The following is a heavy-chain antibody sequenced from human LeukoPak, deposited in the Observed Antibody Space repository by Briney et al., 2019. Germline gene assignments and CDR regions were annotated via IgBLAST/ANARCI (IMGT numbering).Heavy chain of an antibody. CDR1: GYTFTFYG. V-gene: IGHV1-18*01. Sequence: GASVKVSCKASGYTFTFYGITWGRQAPGQGLEWMGWISTYNGNTNYAQKVQGRVTMTTDTSTSTAYMELTNLRSDDTAVYYCARTGTYGSEAYYYGMDVWGQGTTVTVSS. CDR2: ISTYNGNT. CDR3: ARTGTYGSEAYYYGMDV. D-gene: IGHD3-10*01. J-gene: IGHJ6*02.